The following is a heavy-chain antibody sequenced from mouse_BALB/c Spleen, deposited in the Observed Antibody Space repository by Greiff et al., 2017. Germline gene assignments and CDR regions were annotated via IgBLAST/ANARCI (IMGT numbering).Heavy chain of an antibody. J-gene: IGHJ4*01. V-gene: IGHV5-6-5*01. CDR3: ARIGDGYNAMDY. CDR2: ISSGGST. D-gene: IGHD2-13*01. Sequence: VQLKESGGGLVKPGGSLQLSCAASGFTFSSYAMSWVRQTPEKRLEWVASISSGGSTYYPDSVKGRFTISRDNSRNILYLQMSSLRSEDTAMYYCARIGDGYNAMDYWGQGTSVTVSS. CDR1: GFTFSSYA.